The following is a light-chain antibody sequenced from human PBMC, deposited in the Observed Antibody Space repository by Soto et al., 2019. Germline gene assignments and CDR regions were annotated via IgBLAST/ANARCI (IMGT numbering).Light chain of an antibody. J-gene: IGKJ3*01. CDR1: QSVSSN. CDR3: QQYNNWPIT. Sequence: EIVMTQSPATLSVSPGERATLSCRASQSVSSNLAWSQQKPGQAPRLLIYGATTSATGIPARFSCSGSGTEFTLTISSLQTEDFAVDYCQQYNNWPITFGPRTKVDIK. V-gene: IGKV3-15*01. CDR2: GAT.